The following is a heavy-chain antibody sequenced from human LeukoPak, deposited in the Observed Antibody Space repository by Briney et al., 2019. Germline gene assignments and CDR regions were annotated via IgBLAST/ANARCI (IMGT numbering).Heavy chain of an antibody. CDR1: RFSLSTSGVG. CDR2: IYWDDDK. CDR3: VHRRIYSPFDY. D-gene: IGHD4-11*01. Sequence: GPTLVKPTQTHTLTCTFSRFSLSTSGVGVGWVRQPPGKALEWLALIYWDDDKRYNSSLKSRLTITKDTSKNQVVLTMTNVDPVDTATYYCVHRRIYSPFDYWGQGALVTVSS. V-gene: IGHV2-5*02. J-gene: IGHJ4*02.